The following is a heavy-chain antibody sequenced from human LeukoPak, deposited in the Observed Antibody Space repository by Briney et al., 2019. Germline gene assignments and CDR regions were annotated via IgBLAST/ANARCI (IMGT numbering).Heavy chain of an antibody. CDR3: AREERTTWGYYYYMDV. V-gene: IGHV1-18*01. CDR2: ISAYNGNT. D-gene: IGHD1-7*01. CDR1: GYTFTSYG. J-gene: IGHJ6*03. Sequence: ASVNVSCKASGYTFTSYGISWVRQAPGQGLEWMGWISAYNGNTNYAQKLQGRVTMTTDTSTSTAYMELSSLRSEDTAVYYCAREERTTWGYYYYMDVWGKGTTATVSS.